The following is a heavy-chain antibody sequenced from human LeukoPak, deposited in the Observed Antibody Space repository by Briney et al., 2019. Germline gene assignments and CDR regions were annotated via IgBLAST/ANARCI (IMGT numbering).Heavy chain of an antibody. V-gene: IGHV4-39*07. CDR1: GGSISSSSYY. CDR2: IYYSGST. CDR3: ARVDSSNWYEYRGYFDY. Sequence: SETLSLTCTVSGGSISSSSYYWGWIRQPPGKGLEWIGSIYYSGSTYYNPSLKSRVTISVDTSKNQFSLKLSSVTAAATAVYYCARVDSSNWYEYRGYFDYWGQGTLVTVSS. J-gene: IGHJ4*02. D-gene: IGHD6-13*01.